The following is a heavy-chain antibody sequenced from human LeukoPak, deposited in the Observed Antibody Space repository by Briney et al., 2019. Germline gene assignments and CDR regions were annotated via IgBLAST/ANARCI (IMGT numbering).Heavy chain of an antibody. D-gene: IGHD3-10*01. V-gene: IGHV1-69*13. Sequence: ASVKVSCKASGGTFSSYAISWVRQAPGQGLEWMGGIIPIFGTANYAQKFQGRVTITADESTSTAYMELSSLRSEDTAVYYCARAHYSPLWFGEFRPLGTYYYYYYYYMDVWGKGTTVTVSS. CDR1: GGTFSSYA. J-gene: IGHJ6*03. CDR3: ARAHYSPLWFGEFRPLGTYYYYYYYYMDV. CDR2: IIPIFGTA.